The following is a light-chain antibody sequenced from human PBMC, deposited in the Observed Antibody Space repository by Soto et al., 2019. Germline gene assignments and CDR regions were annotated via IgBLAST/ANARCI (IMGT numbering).Light chain of an antibody. Sequence: IQLTKSPSSLSASVGDRVTITCRASQGISSYLAWYQQKPGKAPKVLISAASTLQSGVPSRFSGSGYGTDFTLTISSLQPEDFATYYCQQLKSYPLTFGGGTKMEIK. CDR2: AAS. CDR1: QGISSY. V-gene: IGKV1-9*01. J-gene: IGKJ4*01. CDR3: QQLKSYPLT.